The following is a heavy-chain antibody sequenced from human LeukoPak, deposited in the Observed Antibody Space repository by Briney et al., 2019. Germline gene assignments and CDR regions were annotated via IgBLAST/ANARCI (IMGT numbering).Heavy chain of an antibody. J-gene: IGHJ4*02. CDR1: GFTFGDYA. V-gene: IGHV3-49*03. Sequence: GRSLRLSCTASGFTFGDYAMSWFRQAPGKGLEWVGFIRSKAYGGTTEDAASAKGRFTISRDDSKSIAYLQMNSLKTEDTAVYYCTRGHYDILTGYRFDYWGQGTLVTVSS. CDR2: IRSKAYGGTT. CDR3: TRGHYDILTGYRFDY. D-gene: IGHD3-9*01.